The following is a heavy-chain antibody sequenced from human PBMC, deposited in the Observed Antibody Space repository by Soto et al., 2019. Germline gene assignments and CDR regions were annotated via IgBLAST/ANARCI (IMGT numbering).Heavy chain of an antibody. CDR1: GGSISSGDYY. CDR2: IYYSGST. J-gene: IGHJ4*02. Sequence: PSETLSLTCTVSGGSISSGDYYWSWIRQHPGKGLEWIGYIYYSGSTYYNPSLKSRVTISVDTSKNHFSLKLSSVTAADTAVYYCANIKLGRNRVDYWGQGTLVTVSS. V-gene: IGHV4-30-4*01. CDR3: ANIKLGRNRVDY. D-gene: IGHD1-20*01.